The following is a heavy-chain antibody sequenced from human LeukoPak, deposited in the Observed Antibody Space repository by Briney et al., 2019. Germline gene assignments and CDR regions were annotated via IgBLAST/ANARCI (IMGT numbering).Heavy chain of an antibody. CDR1: GLTFSDHY. J-gene: IGHJ4*02. CDR2: TRNKANSYTT. V-gene: IGHV3-72*01. Sequence: QTGGSLRLSCAASGLTFSDHYMDWVRQAPGKGLEWVGRTRNKANSYTTEYAASVKGRFTISRDDSKNSLYLQMNSLKTEDTAVYYCTRAIGAAAGLVYWGQGTLVTVSS. D-gene: IGHD6-13*01. CDR3: TRAIGAAAGLVY.